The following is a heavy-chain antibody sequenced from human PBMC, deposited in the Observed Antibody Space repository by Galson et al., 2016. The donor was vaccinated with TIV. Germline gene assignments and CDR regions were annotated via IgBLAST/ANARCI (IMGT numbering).Heavy chain of an antibody. D-gene: IGHD3-22*01. CDR3: PKVPSSGFSYYFGFDV. CDR2: ITTTGRSI. J-gene: IGHJ6*02. CDR1: GFTLNNYP. Sequence: SLRLSCAASGFTLNNYPVSWVRQAPGQGLRWVSHITTTGRSIYYTDSVKGRFTISRDNSKSTLHLQMNSLGPEDTAVYYCPKVPSSGFSYYFGFDVWGQGTTVTVSS. V-gene: IGHV3-23*01.